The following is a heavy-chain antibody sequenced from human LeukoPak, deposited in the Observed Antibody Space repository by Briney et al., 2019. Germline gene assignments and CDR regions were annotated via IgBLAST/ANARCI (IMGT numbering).Heavy chain of an antibody. J-gene: IGHJ5*02. D-gene: IGHD5-18*01. Sequence: ASVKVSCKASGYTFTGYMHWVRQAPGQGLEWMGWINPNSGGTNYAQKFQGRVTMTRDTSISTAYMELSRLRSDDTAVYYCASAFALGGAMVTSYWFDPWGQGTLVTVSS. CDR3: ASAFALGGAMVTSYWFDP. CDR1: GYTFTGY. CDR2: INPNSGGT. V-gene: IGHV1-2*02.